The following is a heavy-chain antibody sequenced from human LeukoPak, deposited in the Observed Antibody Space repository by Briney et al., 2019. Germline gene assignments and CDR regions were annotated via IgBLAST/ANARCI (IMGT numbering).Heavy chain of an antibody. V-gene: IGHV3-7*03. Sequence: GGSLRLSCAASEFTFSSSWMSWVRRAPGKGLEWVANIKQDGSEKYYVDSVKGRFIISRDSAKNSLYLQMNSLRAEDTAIYYCAKRNTVVRGGPSFDYWGQGILVAVSS. J-gene: IGHJ4*02. CDR2: IKQDGSEK. CDR1: EFTFSSSW. D-gene: IGHD3-10*01. CDR3: AKRNTVVRGGPSFDY.